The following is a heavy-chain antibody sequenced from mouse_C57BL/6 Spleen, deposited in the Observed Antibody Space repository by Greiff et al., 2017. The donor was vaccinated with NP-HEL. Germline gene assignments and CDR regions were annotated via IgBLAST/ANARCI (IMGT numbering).Heavy chain of an antibody. V-gene: IGHV2-9-1*01. CDR2: IWTGGGT. CDR3: ARNSGNYVSAMDY. J-gene: IGHJ4*01. Sequence: QVQLQQSGPGLVAPSQSLSITCTVSGFSLTSYAISWVRQPPGKGLEWLGVIWTGGGTNYNSALKSRLSISKDNSKRQVFLKMNSLQTDDTARYYCARNSGNYVSAMDYWGQGTSVTVSS. CDR1: GFSLTSYA. D-gene: IGHD2-1*01.